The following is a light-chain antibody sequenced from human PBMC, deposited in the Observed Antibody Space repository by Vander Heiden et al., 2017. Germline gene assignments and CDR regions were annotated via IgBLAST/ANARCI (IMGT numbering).Light chain of an antibody. Sequence: QSVLTQPPSVSEAPRQRVTIPCSGSSSNIGNHAVHWYQQLPGKAPKPLIYYGDLLPSGGADRFAGSKAGTQHHLASSGLQSEDGADYYCAAWDDSLNGWGFGGGNKLNVL. CDR2: YGD. CDR1: SSNIGNHA. J-gene: IGLJ3*02. V-gene: IGLV1-36*01. CDR3: AAWDDSLNGWG.